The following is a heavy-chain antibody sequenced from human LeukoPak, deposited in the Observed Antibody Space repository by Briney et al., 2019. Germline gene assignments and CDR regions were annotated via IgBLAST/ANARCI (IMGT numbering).Heavy chain of an antibody. Sequence: ASVKVSCKASGYTFTSYYMHWVRQAPGQGLEWMGIINPSGGSTSYAQKFQGRVTMTRDTSTSTVYMELSSLRSEDAAVYYCARFSSSFRGIDYWGQGTLVTVSS. V-gene: IGHV1-46*01. D-gene: IGHD6-13*01. CDR3: ARFSSSFRGIDY. CDR2: INPSGGST. CDR1: GYTFTSYY. J-gene: IGHJ4*02.